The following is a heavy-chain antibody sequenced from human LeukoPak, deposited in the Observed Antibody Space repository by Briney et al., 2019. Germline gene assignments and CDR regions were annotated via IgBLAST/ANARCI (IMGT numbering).Heavy chain of an antibody. CDR1: GYTFTSYD. CDR2: MSPNSGNT. V-gene: IGHV1-8*03. J-gene: IGHJ6*03. CDR3: ARGIRDYYYYYMDV. Sequence: ASVKVSCKASGYTFTSYDINWVRQATGQGLEWMGWMSPNSGNTGYAQKFQGRVTITRNTSISTAYMELSSLRSEDTAVYYCARGIRDYYYYYMDVWGKGTTVTVSS.